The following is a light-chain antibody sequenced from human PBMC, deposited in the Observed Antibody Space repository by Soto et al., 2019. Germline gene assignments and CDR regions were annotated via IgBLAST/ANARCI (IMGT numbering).Light chain of an antibody. CDR1: SSDVGGSNS. Sequence: QSALTQPASVSGSPGQSIAISCTGTSSDVGGSNSVSWYQQHPGKAPKLLIYDVSNRPSGVSNRLSGSKSDNTASLTISGLQAEDEADYYCSSYATGGSYVFGTGTKVTVL. CDR3: SSYATGGSYV. CDR2: DVS. J-gene: IGLJ1*01. V-gene: IGLV2-14*01.